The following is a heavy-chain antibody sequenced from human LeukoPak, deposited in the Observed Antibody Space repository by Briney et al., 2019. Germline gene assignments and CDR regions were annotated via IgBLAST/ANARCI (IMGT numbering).Heavy chain of an antibody. J-gene: IGHJ4*02. CDR3: ARVRRYSSSWSVMAFDY. D-gene: IGHD6-13*01. CDR2: ISVGGSTI. Sequence: GGSLRLACAAAGFTVSSYEMNWVRQAPGRGREWGSYISVGGSTIYYADSVKCRFTISRANANNALYLQLNSLRAEDTAVYYCARVRRYSSSWSVMAFDYWGQGTLVTVSS. V-gene: IGHV3-48*03. CDR1: GFTVSSYE.